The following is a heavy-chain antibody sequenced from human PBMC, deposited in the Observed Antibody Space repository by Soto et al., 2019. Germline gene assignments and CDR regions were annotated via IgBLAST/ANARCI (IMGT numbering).Heavy chain of an antibody. CDR1: GCTFTGYY. CDR3: ARAKQSDRSWFDP. Sequence: ASVRVSCKASGCTFTGYYMHWVRQAPGQGREWMGWINPNSGGTNYAQKFQGRVTMTRDTSISTAYMELSRQRSDDTAVYYCARAKQSDRSWFDPWGQGTLVTVSS. CDR2: INPNSGGT. V-gene: IGHV1-2*02. J-gene: IGHJ5*02. D-gene: IGHD6-13*01.